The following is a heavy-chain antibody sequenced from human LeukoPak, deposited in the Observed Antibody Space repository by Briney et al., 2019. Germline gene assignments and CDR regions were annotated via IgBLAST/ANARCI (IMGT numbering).Heavy chain of an antibody. Sequence: GESLKISCQGSGYSFSSYWIGWVRQMPGKGLEWMGIIYPGDSDTRYSPSFQGQVTISADESISTAYLHWSSLKASDTAMYYCARSPNQYIAAAALRFDPWGQGTLVTVSS. J-gene: IGHJ5*02. CDR3: ARSPNQYIAAAALRFDP. CDR2: IYPGDSDT. CDR1: GYSFSSYW. D-gene: IGHD6-13*01. V-gene: IGHV5-51*01.